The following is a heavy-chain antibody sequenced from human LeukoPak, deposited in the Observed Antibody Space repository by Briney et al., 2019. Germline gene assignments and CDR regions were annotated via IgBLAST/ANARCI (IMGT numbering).Heavy chain of an antibody. Sequence: GGSLRLSCAASGFTFSSYAMSWVRQAPGKGLERVSAISGSGGSTYYADAVKGRFTISRDNSKNTLYLQMNSLRAEDTAVYYCAKFLPTHIVVANYYFDYWGQGTLVTVSS. CDR3: AKFLPTHIVVANYYFDY. V-gene: IGHV3-23*01. CDR1: GFTFSSYA. J-gene: IGHJ4*02. CDR2: ISGSGGST. D-gene: IGHD2-21*01.